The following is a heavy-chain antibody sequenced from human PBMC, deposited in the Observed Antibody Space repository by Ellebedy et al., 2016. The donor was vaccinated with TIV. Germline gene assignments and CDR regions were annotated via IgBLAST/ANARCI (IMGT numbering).Heavy chain of an antibody. V-gene: IGHV3-30-3*01. CDR2: ISYDGNSK. CDR1: GFTSNSYA. D-gene: IGHD6-19*01. CDR3: ARDLDKSSGWYGGAAY. Sequence: PGGSLRLSCAASGFTSNSYAMHWVRQAPGKGLEWVAVISYDGNSKYYADSVKGRFTISRDNSMTTLYLEMNSLRAEDSGVYYCARDLDKSSGWYGGAAYWGQGTRVTVSS. J-gene: IGHJ4*02.